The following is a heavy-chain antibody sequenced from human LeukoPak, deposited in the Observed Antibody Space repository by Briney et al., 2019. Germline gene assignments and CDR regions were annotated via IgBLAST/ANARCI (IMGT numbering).Heavy chain of an antibody. V-gene: IGHV1-18*01. CDR1: GYTFANFG. J-gene: IGHJ4*02. CDR2: ISVYNGNT. Sequence: ASVKVSCKASGYTFANFGITWVRQAPGQGLEWMGWISVYNGNTNYAQNLQGRVTLTTDTSTSTAYMELRSLRSDDTAVYYCARSVQESFDYWGQGTLVTVSS. CDR3: ARSVQESFDY. D-gene: IGHD3-10*01.